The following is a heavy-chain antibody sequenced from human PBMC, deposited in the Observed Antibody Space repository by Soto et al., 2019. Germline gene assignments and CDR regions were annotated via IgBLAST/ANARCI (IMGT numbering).Heavy chain of an antibody. V-gene: IGHV3-23*01. J-gene: IGHJ4*02. D-gene: IGHD2-2*01. CDR1: GCSSTNYA. CDR3: AKGSGAIRPYYFDY. Sequence: EVQLLESGGGLVQPGRSLRLSCGASGCSSTNYAMSWVRQAPGKGLEWISAISGSYTYYADSVKGRFTISRDNSKNTVVLQMNSLRAEDTAVYHCAKGSGAIRPYYFDYWGQGSLVTVSS. CDR2: ISGSYT.